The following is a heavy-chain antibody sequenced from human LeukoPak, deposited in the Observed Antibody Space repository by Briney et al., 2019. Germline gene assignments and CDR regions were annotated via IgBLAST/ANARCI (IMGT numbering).Heavy chain of an antibody. CDR2: ISGSGGST. D-gene: IGHD2-15*01. Sequence: GGSLRLSCTASGFTFSLYWMSWVRQAPGKGLEWVSTISGSGGSTYYADSVKGRFTISRDNSQNTLFLQMNSLRAEDTALYYCGRYCTGGSCYKTVDYWGQGTLVTVSS. CDR3: GRYCTGGSCYKTVDY. V-gene: IGHV3-23*01. J-gene: IGHJ4*02. CDR1: GFTFSLYW.